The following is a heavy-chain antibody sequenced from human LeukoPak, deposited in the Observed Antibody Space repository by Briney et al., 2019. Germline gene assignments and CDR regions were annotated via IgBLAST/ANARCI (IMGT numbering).Heavy chain of an antibody. CDR1: GFTFSIYG. V-gene: IGHV3-33*06. D-gene: IGHD3-22*01. J-gene: IGHJ4*02. CDR3: ANAEGPNSGFFDY. CDR2: IWYDGSNK. Sequence: GGSLRLSCAASGFTFSIYGMHGVRQAPGKGLEWVAVIWYDGSNKYYADSVKGRFTISRDNSKNTLYLQMNSLRAEDTAVYYCANAEGPNSGFFDYWGQGTLGTVSS.